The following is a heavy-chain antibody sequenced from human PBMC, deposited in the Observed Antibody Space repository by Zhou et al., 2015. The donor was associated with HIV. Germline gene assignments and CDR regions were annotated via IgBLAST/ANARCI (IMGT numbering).Heavy chain of an antibody. J-gene: IGHJ3*02. CDR2: IVVGSGNT. D-gene: IGHD5-24*01. V-gene: IGHV1-58*01. CDR1: GFTFTSSA. Sequence: QMQLVQSGPEVKKPGTSVKVSCKASGFTFTSSAVQWVRQARGQRLEWIGWIVVGSGNTNYAQKFQERVTITRDMSTSTAYMELSSLRSEDTAVYYCAALEMATATDAFDIWGQGTMVTVSS. CDR3: AALEMATATDAFDI.